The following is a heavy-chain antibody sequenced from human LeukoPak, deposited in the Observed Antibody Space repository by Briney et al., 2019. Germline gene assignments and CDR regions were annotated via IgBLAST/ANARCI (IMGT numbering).Heavy chain of an antibody. CDR3: ARSTRGSSSRNDAFDI. CDR1: GYTFTSYY. D-gene: IGHD6-13*01. V-gene: IGHV1-46*01. Sequence: DSVKVSCKASGYTFTSYYMHWVRQAPGQGLEWMGIINPSGGSTSYAQKFKGRNTMTNDTSTSTVYMELSSLRSEDTAVCYCARSTRGSSSRNDAFDIWGQGTMVTVSS. J-gene: IGHJ3*02. CDR2: INPSGGST.